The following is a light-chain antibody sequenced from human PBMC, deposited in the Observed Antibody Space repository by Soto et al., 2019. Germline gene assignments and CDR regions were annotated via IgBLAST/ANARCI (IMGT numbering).Light chain of an antibody. CDR3: QQYGSSPLT. Sequence: EIVMTQSPATLSVSPGEIATLSFRASQSVRSNLAWYQQKPGQAPRLLIYGASSRATSIPDRFSGSGSGTDFTLTISRLEPEDFAVYYCQQYGSSPLTFGQGTRLEIK. CDR2: GAS. CDR1: QSVRSN. J-gene: IGKJ5*01. V-gene: IGKV3-20*01.